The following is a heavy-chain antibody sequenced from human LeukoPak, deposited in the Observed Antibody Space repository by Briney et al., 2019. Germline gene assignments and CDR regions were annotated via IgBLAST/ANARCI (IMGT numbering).Heavy chain of an antibody. CDR2: IYYSGST. D-gene: IGHD5-18*01. CDR1: GGSFSGYY. CDR3: ARVVGYSYGRSDY. J-gene: IGHJ4*02. V-gene: IGHV4-34*01. Sequence: PSETLSLTCAVYGGSFSGYYWSWIRQPPGKGLEWIGSIYYSGSTYYNASLKSRVTISADTSKNQFSLKLTSVTAADTAVYYCARVVGYSYGRSDYWGQGTPVSVSS.